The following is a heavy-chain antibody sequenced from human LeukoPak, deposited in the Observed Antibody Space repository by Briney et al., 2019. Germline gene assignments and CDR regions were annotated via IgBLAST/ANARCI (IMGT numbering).Heavy chain of an antibody. CDR3: ERGGGPGIAVARSFDY. D-gene: IGHD6-19*01. V-gene: IGHV4-59*01. J-gene: IGHJ4*02. Sequence: PSETLSLTCTVSGGSISSYYWSWIRQPPGKGLEWIGYIYYSGSTNYNPSLKSRVTISVDTSKNQFSLKLSSVTAADTAVYYCERGGGPGIAVARSFDYWGQGTLVTVSS. CDR1: GGSISSYY. CDR2: IYYSGST.